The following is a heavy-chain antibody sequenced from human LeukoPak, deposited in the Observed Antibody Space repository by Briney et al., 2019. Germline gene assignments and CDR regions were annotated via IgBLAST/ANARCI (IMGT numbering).Heavy chain of an antibody. J-gene: IGHJ4*02. Sequence: SETLSLTCTVSGGSISSYCWSWIPQPPGKELEWIGYIYYSGSTNYNPSLKSRVTISVDTSKNQFSLKLSSVTAADTAVYYCARHSGSGYYGSGPPDYWGQGTLVTVSS. D-gene: IGHD3-10*01. CDR2: IYYSGST. V-gene: IGHV4-59*08. CDR3: ARHSGSGYYGSGPPDY. CDR1: GGSISSYC.